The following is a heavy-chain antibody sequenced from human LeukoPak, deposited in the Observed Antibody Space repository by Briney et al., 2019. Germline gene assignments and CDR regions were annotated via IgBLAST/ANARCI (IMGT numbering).Heavy chain of an antibody. CDR3: ARDVAYYYDSSGYYPDY. D-gene: IGHD3-22*01. CDR1: GYTFTSYG. J-gene: IGHJ4*02. CDR2: INPSGGST. Sequence: GASVKVSCKASGYTFTSYGISWVRQAPGQGLEWMGIINPSGGSTSYAQKFQGRVTMTRDTSTSTVYMELSSLRSEDTAVYYCARDVAYYYDSSGYYPDYWGQGTLVTVSS. V-gene: IGHV1-46*01.